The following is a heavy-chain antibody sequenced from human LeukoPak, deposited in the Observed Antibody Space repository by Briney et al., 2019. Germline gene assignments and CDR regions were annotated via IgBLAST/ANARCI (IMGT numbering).Heavy chain of an antibody. CDR1: GFTFSSYS. Sequence: GGSLRLSCAASGFTFSSYSMNWVRQAPGKGLEWVSSISSSSSYIYYADSVKGRFTISRDNAKNSLYLQMNSLRAEDTAVYYCAREVGVDYYGSGSYRNYYYYGMDVWGQGTTVTVSS. CDR3: AREVGVDYYGSGSYRNYYYYGMDV. J-gene: IGHJ6*02. CDR2: ISSSSSYI. D-gene: IGHD3-10*01. V-gene: IGHV3-21*01.